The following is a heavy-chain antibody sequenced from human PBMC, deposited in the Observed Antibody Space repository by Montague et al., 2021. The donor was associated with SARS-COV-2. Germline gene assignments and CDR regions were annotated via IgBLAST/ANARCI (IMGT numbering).Heavy chain of an antibody. CDR2: ST. Sequence: STYYADSVKGWFTISRDNSKNTLYLQMNSLRAEDTAVYYCEKDLWFGELRVDYWGQGTLVNVSA. CDR3: EKDLWFGELRVDY. J-gene: IGHJ4*02. V-gene: IGHV3-23*01. D-gene: IGHD3-10*01.